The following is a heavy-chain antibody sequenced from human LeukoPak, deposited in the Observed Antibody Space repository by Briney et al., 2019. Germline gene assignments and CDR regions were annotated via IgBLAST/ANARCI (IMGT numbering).Heavy chain of an antibody. Sequence: ASVKVSCKASGYTFTSYDINWVRQAPGQGLEWMGWMNPNSGNTGYAQKFQGRVTITRNTSISTAYMELSILRFEYTAVYYCARNAFDIWGQGTMVTVSS. CDR2: MNPNSGNT. V-gene: IGHV1-8*03. CDR3: ARNAFDI. J-gene: IGHJ3*02. CDR1: GYTFTSYD.